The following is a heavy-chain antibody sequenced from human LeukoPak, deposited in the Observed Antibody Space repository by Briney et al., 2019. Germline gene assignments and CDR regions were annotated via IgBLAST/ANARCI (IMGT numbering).Heavy chain of an antibody. D-gene: IGHD3-10*01. CDR3: AKPDSGSPGVDSDY. CDR1: GFTFSSYA. J-gene: IGHJ4*02. CDR2: ISGSGGST. Sequence: GGSLRLSCAASGFTFSSYAMSWVRQAPGKGLEWVSAISGSGGSTYYADSVKGRFTISRDNSKNTLYLQMNSLRAEDTAVYYCAKPDSGSPGVDSDYWGQGTLVTVSS. V-gene: IGHV3-23*01.